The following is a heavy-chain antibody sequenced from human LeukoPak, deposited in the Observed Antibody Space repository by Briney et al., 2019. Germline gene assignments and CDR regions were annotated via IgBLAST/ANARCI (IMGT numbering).Heavy chain of an antibody. V-gene: IGHV4-59*01. CDR2: IYYSGST. CDR1: GGSISSYY. D-gene: IGHD4-17*01. J-gene: IGHJ2*01. Sequence: SETLSLTCTVSGGSISSYYWSWIRQPPGKGLEWIGYIYYSGSTNYNPSLKSRVTISVDTSENQFSLKLSSVTAADTAVYYCARRQGYYGAYWYFDLWGRGTLVTVSS. CDR3: ARRQGYYGAYWYFDL.